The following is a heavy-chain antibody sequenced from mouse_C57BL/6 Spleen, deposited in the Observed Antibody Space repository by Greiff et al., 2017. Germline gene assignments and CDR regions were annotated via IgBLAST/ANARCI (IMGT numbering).Heavy chain of an antibody. CDR3: ARWSYRSSFDY. Sequence: EVQLQQSGPELVKPGASVKIPCKASGYTFTDYNMDWVKQSHGKSLEWIGDINPNNGGTNYNQKFKGKATLTVDKSSSTAYMELRSLTSEDTAVYYCARWSYRSSFDYWGQSTTRAVSA. D-gene: IGHD1-1*01. V-gene: IGHV1-18*01. J-gene: IGHJ2*01. CDR1: GYTFTDYN. CDR2: INPNNGGT.